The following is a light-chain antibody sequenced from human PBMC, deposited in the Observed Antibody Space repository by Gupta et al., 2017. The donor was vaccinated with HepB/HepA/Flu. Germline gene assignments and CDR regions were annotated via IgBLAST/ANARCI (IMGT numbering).Light chain of an antibody. V-gene: IGKV1-39*01. J-gene: IGKJ4*01. Sequence: DIQMTQSPSSLSASVGDRVTITCRASQSISSYLHWYQQKPGNAPKLLIYAASSLQSGVPSRFSGSGSGTDFTLTISSLQPEDFATYYCQQSYSTPFTFGGGTKVDFK. CDR1: QSISSY. CDR3: QQSYSTPFT. CDR2: AAS.